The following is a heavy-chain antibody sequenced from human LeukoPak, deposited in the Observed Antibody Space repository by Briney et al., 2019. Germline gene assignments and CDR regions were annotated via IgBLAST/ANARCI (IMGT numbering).Heavy chain of an antibody. V-gene: IGHV3-30-3*01. CDR1: GFTFSSYA. CDR3: ARELPIYYFDY. D-gene: IGHD3-9*01. CDR2: ISYDGSNK. J-gene: IGHJ4*02. Sequence: GRSLRLSCAASGFTFSSYAMHWVRQAPGKGLEWVAVISYDGSNKYYADSVKGRFTISRGNSKNTLYLQMNSLRAEDTAVYYCARELPIYYFDYWGQGTLVTVSS.